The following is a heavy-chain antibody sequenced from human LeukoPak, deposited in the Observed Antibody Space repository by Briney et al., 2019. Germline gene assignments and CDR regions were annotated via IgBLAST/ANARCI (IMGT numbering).Heavy chain of an antibody. CDR1: GFTVRSNY. D-gene: IGHD5-12*01. CDR2: IYSGGST. Sequence: PGGSLRLSCAASGFTVRSNYMSWVRQAPGKGLEWVSVIYSGGSTYYADSVKGRFTISRHNSKNTLYLQMNSLRAEDTAVYYCASFTLATNRGLETWGQGTLVTVSS. J-gene: IGHJ5*02. V-gene: IGHV3-53*04. CDR3: ASFTLATNRGLET.